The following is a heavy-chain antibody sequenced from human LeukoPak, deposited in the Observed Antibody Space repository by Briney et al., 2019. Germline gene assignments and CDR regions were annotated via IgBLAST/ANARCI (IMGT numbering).Heavy chain of an antibody. J-gene: IGHJ5*02. D-gene: IGHD6-6*01. V-gene: IGHV3-23*01. Sequence: GGSLRLSCAASGFTSSSYAMSWVRQAPGKGLEWVLAISASGGSTYYADSVKGRFTIARDNSKNTLYLQMISLKAEDAAIYYCAKAPQYSSSKWFDPWGQRTLVTVSS. CDR3: AKAPQYSSSKWFDP. CDR2: ISASGGST. CDR1: GFTSSSYA.